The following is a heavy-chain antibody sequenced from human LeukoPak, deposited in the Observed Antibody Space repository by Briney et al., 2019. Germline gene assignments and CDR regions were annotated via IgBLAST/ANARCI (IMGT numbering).Heavy chain of an antibody. CDR3: AKDLIPRYCNGGTCYTGIFDY. CDR1: GITFSTSA. D-gene: IGHD2-15*01. V-gene: IGHV3-23*01. Sequence: GGSLRLSCAASGITFSTSAMSWVRQAPGKGLEWVSAISGSGDGTYYADSVRGRFTISRDNSRNTLYLQMNSLRAEDTAVYYCAKDLIPRYCNGGTCYTGIFDYWGQGTLVTVSS. CDR2: ISGSGDGT. J-gene: IGHJ4*02.